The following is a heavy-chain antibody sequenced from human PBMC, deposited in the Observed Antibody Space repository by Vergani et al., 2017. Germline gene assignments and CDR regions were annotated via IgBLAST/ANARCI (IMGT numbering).Heavy chain of an antibody. CDR3: AKTNVVAATYGAFDI. D-gene: IGHD2-15*01. CDR2: IRWNSGSI. Sequence: EEQLVESGGGLVQSGRSLRLSCAASGFTFDDYAMHWVRHAPGKGLEWVSGIRWNSGSIAYADPVKGRFTISRDNAKNSLYLLRNSLRAEDTALYYCAKTNVVAATYGAFDIWGQGTMVTVSS. V-gene: IGHV3-9*01. J-gene: IGHJ3*02. CDR1: GFTFDDYA.